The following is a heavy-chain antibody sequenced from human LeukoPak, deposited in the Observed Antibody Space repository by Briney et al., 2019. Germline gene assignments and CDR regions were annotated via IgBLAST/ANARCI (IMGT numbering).Heavy chain of an antibody. J-gene: IGHJ4*02. Sequence: GGSLRLSCAASGFTFSSYGMHWVRQAPGKGLEWVSYISSSSSTIYYADSVKGRFTISRDNAKNTLYLQVNSLRAEDTAVYYCAKDKGIHGAEVFDYWGQGTLVTVTS. V-gene: IGHV3-48*01. CDR1: GFTFSSYG. CDR2: ISSSSSTI. D-gene: IGHD5-18*01. CDR3: AKDKGIHGAEVFDY.